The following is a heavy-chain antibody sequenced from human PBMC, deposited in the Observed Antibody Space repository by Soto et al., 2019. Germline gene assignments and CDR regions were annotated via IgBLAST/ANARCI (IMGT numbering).Heavy chain of an antibody. J-gene: IGHJ5*02. CDR2: IHHSGST. CDR3: ARHVLGTVTHNWFDP. Sequence: SETLSLTCAVSGDSISSMNWWSWVRQPPGKGLEWIGEIHHSGSTNYNPSLKSRVTISVEKSRNQFSLKLSSVTAADTAVYYCARHVLGTVTHNWFDPWGQGTLVTVSS. CDR1: GDSISSMNW. D-gene: IGHD4-17*01. V-gene: IGHV4-4*02.